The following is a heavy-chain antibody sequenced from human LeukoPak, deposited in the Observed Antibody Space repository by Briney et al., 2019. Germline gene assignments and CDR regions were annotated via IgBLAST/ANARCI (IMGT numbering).Heavy chain of an antibody. CDR3: ATVPPYCSSTSCYFVY. CDR2: ISGSGGST. Sequence: GGFLRLSCAASGFTFSSYAMSWVRQAPGKGLEWVSAISGSGGSTYYADSVKGRFTISRDNSKNTLYLQMNSLRAEDTAVYYCATVPPYCSSTSCYFVYWGQGTLVTVSS. J-gene: IGHJ4*02. V-gene: IGHV3-23*01. CDR1: GFTFSSYA. D-gene: IGHD2-2*01.